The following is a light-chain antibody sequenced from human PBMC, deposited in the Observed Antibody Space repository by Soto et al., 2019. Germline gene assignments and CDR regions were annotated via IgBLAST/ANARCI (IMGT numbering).Light chain of an antibody. CDR3: YSYTASDIWV. J-gene: IGLJ3*02. CDR1: TSNLGAGYD. Sequence: QSVLTQPPSVSGAPGQRVTLSCTGNTSNLGAGYDVHWYQQLPGAAPKLVIFGNRNRPSGVPERFSGSKSGTSASLAITGLQAEDEADYFCYSYTASDIWVFGGGTKVTVL. CDR2: GNR. V-gene: IGLV1-40*01.